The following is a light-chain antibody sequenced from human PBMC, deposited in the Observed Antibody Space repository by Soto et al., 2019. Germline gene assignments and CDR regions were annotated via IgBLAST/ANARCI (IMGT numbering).Light chain of an antibody. Sequence: DIQMTQSPSSLSASVGDRVTITCRASQSVGNFLNWYQQKPGMPPKYLIYAASNLQSGVPSRFSGSGSGTDFTLTISSLQPEDFATYYCQQSYSTPVTFGQGTKVDIK. CDR1: QSVGNF. CDR3: QQSYSTPVT. V-gene: IGKV1-39*01. CDR2: AAS. J-gene: IGKJ1*01.